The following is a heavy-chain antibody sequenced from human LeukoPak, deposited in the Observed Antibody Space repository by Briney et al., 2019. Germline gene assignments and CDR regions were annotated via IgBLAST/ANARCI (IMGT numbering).Heavy chain of an antibody. D-gene: IGHD3-10*01. CDR2: IYTSGST. CDR3: ARLTMVRGVIPYFDY. V-gene: IGHV4-4*07. Sequence: PSETLSLTCTVSGGSISSYYWSWIRQPAGKGLEWIGRIYTSGSTNYNPSLKSRVTMSVDTSKNQFSLKLSSVTAADTAVYYCARLTMVRGVIPYFDYWGQGTLATVSS. J-gene: IGHJ4*02. CDR1: GGSISSYY.